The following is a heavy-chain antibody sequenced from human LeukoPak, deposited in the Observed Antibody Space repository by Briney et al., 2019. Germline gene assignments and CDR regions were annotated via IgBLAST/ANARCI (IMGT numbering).Heavy chain of an antibody. CDR1: GFTFSTYS. Sequence: NAGGSLRLSCAASGFTFSTYSMNWVRLAPGKGLEWVSSISFSSDYIYYADSVKGRFTISRDNARNSLYLQMNSLRAEDAAVYYCARRYCSTTNCYAFDDWGQETLVTVSS. CDR3: ARRYCSTTNCYAFDD. J-gene: IGHJ4*02. V-gene: IGHV3-21*01. CDR2: ISFSSDYI. D-gene: IGHD2-2*01.